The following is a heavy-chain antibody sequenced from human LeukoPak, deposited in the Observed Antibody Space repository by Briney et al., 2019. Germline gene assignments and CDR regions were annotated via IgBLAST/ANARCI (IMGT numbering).Heavy chain of an antibody. J-gene: IGHJ3*02. CDR1: GFTFSSYS. CDR2: ISSSSSYV. CDR3: ARGVSGSLFDI. Sequence: PGGSLRLSCAASGFTFSSYSMNWVRQAPGRGLEWVSSISSSSSYVYYADSVKGRFTISRDNAKKSLYLQMNSLRAEDTAVYYCARGVSGSLFDIWGQGTMVTVSS. D-gene: IGHD1-26*01. V-gene: IGHV3-21*01.